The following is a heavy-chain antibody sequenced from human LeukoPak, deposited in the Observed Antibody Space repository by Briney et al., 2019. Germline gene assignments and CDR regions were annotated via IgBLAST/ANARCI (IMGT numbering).Heavy chain of an antibody. Sequence: SETLSLTCTVSGGSISSSSYYWGWIRQPPGKGLEWIGYIYYSGSTNYNPSLKSRVTISVDTSKNQFSLKLSSVTAADTAVYYCASINRYGRDYWGQGTLVTVSS. D-gene: IGHD3-10*02. J-gene: IGHJ4*02. CDR1: GGSISSSSYY. CDR3: ASINRYGRDY. CDR2: IYYSGST. V-gene: IGHV4-61*05.